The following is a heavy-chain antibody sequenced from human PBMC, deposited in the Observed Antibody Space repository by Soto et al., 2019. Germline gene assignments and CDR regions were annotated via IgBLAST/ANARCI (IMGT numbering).Heavy chain of an antibody. Sequence: GESLKISCKGSGYSFTSYWIGWVRQMPGKGLEWMGIIYPGDSHTRYSPSFQGQVTISADKSISIAYLQWSSLKASDTAMYYCERLVVTAPYYYYGMDVWGQGTTVTVSS. CDR2: IYPGDSHT. CDR1: GYSFTSYW. D-gene: IGHD2-21*02. CDR3: ERLVVTAPYYYYGMDV. V-gene: IGHV5-51*01. J-gene: IGHJ6*02.